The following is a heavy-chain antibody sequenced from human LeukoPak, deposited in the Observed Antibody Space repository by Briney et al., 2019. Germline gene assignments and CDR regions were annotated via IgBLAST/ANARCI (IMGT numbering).Heavy chain of an antibody. J-gene: IGHJ5*02. V-gene: IGHV4-34*01. D-gene: IGHD2-2*01. CDR1: GGSFSGYY. Sequence: SETLSLTCAVYGGSFSGYYWSWIRQPPGKGLEWIGEINHSGSTNYNPSLKSRVTISVDTSKNQFSLKLSSVTAADTAVYYCAIYCSSTSCPNWFDPWGQGNLVTVSS. CDR2: INHSGST. CDR3: AIYCSSTSCPNWFDP.